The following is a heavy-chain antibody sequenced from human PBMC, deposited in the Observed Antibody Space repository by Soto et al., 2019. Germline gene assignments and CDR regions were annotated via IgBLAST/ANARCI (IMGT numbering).Heavy chain of an antibody. CDR3: AKYLSYDFWSGRFDP. J-gene: IGHJ5*02. Sequence: GGSLRLSCAASGFTFSSYAMSWVRQAPGKGLEWVSAISGSGGSTYYADSVKGRFTISRDNSKNTLYLQMNSLRAEDTAVYYCAKYLSYDFWSGRFDPWGQGTLVTVSS. CDR1: GFTFSSYA. D-gene: IGHD3-3*01. CDR2: ISGSGGST. V-gene: IGHV3-23*01.